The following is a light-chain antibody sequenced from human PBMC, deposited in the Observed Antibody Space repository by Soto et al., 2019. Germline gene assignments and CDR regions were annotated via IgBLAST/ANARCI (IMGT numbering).Light chain of an antibody. CDR3: SSYTSTSTYV. CDR2: DVS. V-gene: IGLV2-14*01. Sequence: SVVPQPASVSGSPGQSITLSCTGTSSDVGGYNYVSWYQQHPGKAPKLVIYDVSNRPSGVSNRFSGSKSGNTASLTISGIQAEDEADYYCSSYTSTSTYVFGTGTKVTVL. CDR1: SSDVGGYNY. J-gene: IGLJ1*01.